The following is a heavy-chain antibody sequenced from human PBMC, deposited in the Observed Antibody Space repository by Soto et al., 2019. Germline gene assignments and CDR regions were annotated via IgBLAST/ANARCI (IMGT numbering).Heavy chain of an antibody. V-gene: IGHV3-74*01. CDR2: INSDESTT. CDR3: ARAGQKRNDMDV. CDR1: GFIFSSSG. J-gene: IGHJ6*02. Sequence: PGGSLGLSCAASGFIFSSSGMHWVRQAPGKGLVWVSRINSDESTTNYADSVKGRFTISGDNVKNTVYLEMNSLRAEDTAVYYCARAGQKRNDMDVWGQGTTVTAP.